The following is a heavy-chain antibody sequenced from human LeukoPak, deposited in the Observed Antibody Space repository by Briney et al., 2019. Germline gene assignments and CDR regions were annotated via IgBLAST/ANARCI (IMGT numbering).Heavy chain of an antibody. Sequence: SETLSLTCIVSGGSISSSTYFWGWIRQPPGKGLEWIGIISYNGTTYYNPSLKSRVTISVDTSKNQFSLKLSSVTAADTAVYYCARTEESGYSYRYFGYYYYMDVWGKGTTVTVSS. CDR1: GGSISSSTYF. J-gene: IGHJ6*03. D-gene: IGHD5-18*01. CDR2: ISYNGTT. CDR3: ARTEESGYSYRYFGYYYYMDV. V-gene: IGHV4-39*07.